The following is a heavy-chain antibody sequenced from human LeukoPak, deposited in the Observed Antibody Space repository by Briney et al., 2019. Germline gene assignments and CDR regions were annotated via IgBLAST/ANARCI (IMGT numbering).Heavy chain of an antibody. V-gene: IGHV1-24*01. D-gene: IGHD6-13*01. Sequence: ASVKVSCKVSGYTLTELSMHWVRQAPGKGLEWMGGFDPEDGETIYAQKFQGRVTMTEDTPTDTAYMELSSLRSEDTAVYYCATVPYTSSLSVKNNWFDPWGQGALVTVSS. CDR2: FDPEDGET. CDR3: ATVPYTSSLSVKNNWFDP. J-gene: IGHJ5*02. CDR1: GYTLTELS.